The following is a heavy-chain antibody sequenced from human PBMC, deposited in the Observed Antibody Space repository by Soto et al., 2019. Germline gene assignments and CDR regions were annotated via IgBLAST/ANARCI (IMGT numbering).Heavy chain of an antibody. CDR1: GFTFGDYA. J-gene: IGHJ5*02. V-gene: IGHV3-49*03. Sequence: PGGSLRLSCTASGFTFGDYAMGWFRQAPGKGLEWVGFIRSKAYGGTTEYAASVKGRFTISRDDSKSIAYLQMNSLKTEDTAVYYCTRDSTSNPGPGPTWFDPWGQGTLVTVSS. CDR3: TRDSTSNPGPGPTWFDP. CDR2: IRSKAYGGTT.